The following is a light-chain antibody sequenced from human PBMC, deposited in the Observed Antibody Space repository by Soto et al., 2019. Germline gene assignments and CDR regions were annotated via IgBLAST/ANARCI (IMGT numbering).Light chain of an antibody. V-gene: IGKV3-20*01. J-gene: IGKJ1*01. CDR3: QQYGSSPRT. CDR2: GAS. CDR1: QSVTNTY. Sequence: EIVLTQSPGTLSLSPGERATLSCRASQSVTNTYLAWYQQKPGQAPRLLIYGASSRATGIPDRFSGSGSGTDFTFTISRLEPEDFAVYYCQQYGSSPRTFGQGTKVDIK.